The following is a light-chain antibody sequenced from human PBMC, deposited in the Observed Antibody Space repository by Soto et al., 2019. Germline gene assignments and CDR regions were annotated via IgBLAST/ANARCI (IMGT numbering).Light chain of an antibody. Sequence: EIVMTQSPATLSVSPGEGATLSCRASQSVSSNLAWYQQKPGQAPRLLIYAASTRATGIPARFRGSGSGTEFTLPITSLQSEDFEVYYCQQYDNWPPLTFGGGTKVEIK. CDR3: QQYDNWPPLT. J-gene: IGKJ4*01. CDR1: QSVSSN. CDR2: AAS. V-gene: IGKV3-15*01.